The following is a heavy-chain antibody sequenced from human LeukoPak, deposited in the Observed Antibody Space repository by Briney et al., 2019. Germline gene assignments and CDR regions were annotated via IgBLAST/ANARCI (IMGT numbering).Heavy chain of an antibody. CDR3: ARGLYYYGSGSYRPYSFDH. CDR1: GGSINNSISY. Sequence: SETLSLTCIVSGGSINNSISYWGWIRQPPGKGLERIASIYYSGRTYYNPPLKSRGTISLDTSKNQFSLKLRSVTAADTAVYYCARGLYYYGSGSYRPYSFDHWGQGTLVTVSS. V-gene: IGHV4-39*07. J-gene: IGHJ4*02. D-gene: IGHD3-10*01. CDR2: IYYSGRT.